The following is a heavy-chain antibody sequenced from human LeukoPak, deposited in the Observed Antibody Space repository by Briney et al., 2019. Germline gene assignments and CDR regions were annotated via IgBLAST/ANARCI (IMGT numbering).Heavy chain of an antibody. CDR3: ARDGGGWELPYYYYYYYMDV. CDR1: GFTFSSYW. J-gene: IGHJ6*03. Sequence: PGGSLRLSCAASGFTFSSYWMSWVRQAPGKGLEWVANIKQDGSEKYYVDSVKGRFTISRDNAKNSLYLQMNSLRAEDTAVYYCARDGGGWELPYYYYYYYMDVWGKGTTVTVSS. V-gene: IGHV3-7*01. D-gene: IGHD1-26*01. CDR2: IKQDGSEK.